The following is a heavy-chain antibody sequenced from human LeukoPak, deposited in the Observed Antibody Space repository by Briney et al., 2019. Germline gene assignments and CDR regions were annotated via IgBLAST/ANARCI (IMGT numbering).Heavy chain of an antibody. D-gene: IGHD6-13*01. J-gene: IGHJ3*02. CDR2: ISGSGGST. CDR3: AKDLSGPGIAAAFDAFDI. CDR1: GFTFSNYH. V-gene: IGHV3-23*01. Sequence: GGSLRLSCAASGFTFSNYHMSWVRQAPGKGLEWVSAISGSGGSTYYADSVKGRFTISRDNSKNTLYLQMNSLRAEDTAVYYCAKDLSGPGIAAAFDAFDIWGQGTMVTVSS.